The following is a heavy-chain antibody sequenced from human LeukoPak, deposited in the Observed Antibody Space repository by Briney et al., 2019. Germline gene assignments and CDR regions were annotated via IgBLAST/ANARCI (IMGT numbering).Heavy chain of an antibody. CDR2: INHSGST. Sequence: KPSETLSLTCAVYGGSFSGYYWSWIRQPPGKGLEWIGEINHSGSTNYNPSLKSRVTISVDTSKNQFSLKLSSVTAADTAVYYCARSLSSSWYSDYWGQGTLVTVSS. CDR3: ARSLSSSWYSDY. CDR1: GGSFSGYY. J-gene: IGHJ4*02. D-gene: IGHD6-13*01. V-gene: IGHV4-34*01.